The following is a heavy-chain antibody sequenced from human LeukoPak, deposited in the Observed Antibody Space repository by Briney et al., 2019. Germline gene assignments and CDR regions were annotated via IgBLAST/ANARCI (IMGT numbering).Heavy chain of an antibody. CDR3: ARADYDFLTGYTYYMDV. D-gene: IGHD3-9*01. J-gene: IGHJ6*03. CDR2: ISPNSGGT. CDR1: GYTFTGYY. Sequence: ASVKVSCKASGYTFTGYYMHWVRQAPGQGLGWMGWISPNSGGTNYAQKFQGRVTMTRDTSISTAYMELSRLRSDDTAVFYCARADYDFLTGYTYYMDVWGTGTTVTISS. V-gene: IGHV1-2*02.